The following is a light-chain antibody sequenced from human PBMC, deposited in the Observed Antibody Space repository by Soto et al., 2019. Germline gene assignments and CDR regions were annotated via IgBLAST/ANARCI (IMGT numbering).Light chain of an antibody. CDR1: QSISSW. Sequence: DIQMTQSPSTLSASVGDRVTITCRASQSISSWLAWYHQKPGKAPKLLIYDASNLESGVPSRFSGSGSGTEFTLTISSLQPDDFATYYCQHYNSYSEAFGQGTKVELK. V-gene: IGKV1-5*01. J-gene: IGKJ1*01. CDR2: DAS. CDR3: QHYNSYSEA.